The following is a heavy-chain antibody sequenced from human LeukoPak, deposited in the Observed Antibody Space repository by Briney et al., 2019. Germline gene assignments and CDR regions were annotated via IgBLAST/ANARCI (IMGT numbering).Heavy chain of an antibody. Sequence: GGSLRLSCAASGFTFDDYGVSWVRQAPGKGLEWVFGINWNGGSTGYADSVKGRFTISRDNAKNSLYLQMNSLRAEDTALYYCARVGYYDSSGYQYYFDYWGQGTLVTVSS. V-gene: IGHV3-20*04. CDR2: INWNGGST. D-gene: IGHD3-22*01. CDR3: ARVGYYDSSGYQYYFDY. J-gene: IGHJ4*02. CDR1: GFTFDDYG.